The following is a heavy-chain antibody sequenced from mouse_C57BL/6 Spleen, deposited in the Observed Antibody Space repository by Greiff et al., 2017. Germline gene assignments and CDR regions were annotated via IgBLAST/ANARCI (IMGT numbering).Heavy chain of an antibody. CDR1: GYSITSGYY. CDR3: AREKALPTGYFDY. D-gene: IGHD5-5*01. Sequence: DVQLQESGPGLVKPSQSLSLTCSVTGYSITSGYYWNWIRQFPGNKLEWMGYISYDGSNNYNPSLKNRISITRDTSKNQFFLKLNSVTTEDTATYYCAREKALPTGYFDYWGQGTTLTVSS. CDR2: ISYDGSN. V-gene: IGHV3-6*01. J-gene: IGHJ2*01.